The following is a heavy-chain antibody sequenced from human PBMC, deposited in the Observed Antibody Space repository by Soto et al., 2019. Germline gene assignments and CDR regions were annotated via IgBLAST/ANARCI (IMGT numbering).Heavy chain of an antibody. CDR2: IDSSGYT. J-gene: IGHJ6*02. D-gene: IGHD3-3*01. V-gene: IGHV3-13*01. CDR1: GFSFRTFD. CDR3: ARGGSIFHGMDV. Sequence: PAGCLGLGCAASGFSFRTFDMDWVRQSTGKGLDWVSTIDSSGYTYFPDSVKGRLTISRDFAENSLYLHLNSLGVEDTAVYFCARGGSIFHGMDVWGRGTTVTVSS.